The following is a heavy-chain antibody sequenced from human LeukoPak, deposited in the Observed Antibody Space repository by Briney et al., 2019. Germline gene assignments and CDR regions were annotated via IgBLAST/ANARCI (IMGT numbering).Heavy chain of an antibody. CDR3: ARKLYGDYRFDY. V-gene: IGHV4-38-2*01. CDR2: IYHSGST. J-gene: IGHJ4*02. CDR1: GYSISSGYY. D-gene: IGHD4-17*01. Sequence: PSETLFLTCAVSGYSISSGYYWGWIRQPPGKGLEWIGGIYHSGSTYYNPSLKSRVTISVDTSKNQFSLKLSSVTAADTAVYYCARKLYGDYRFDYWGQGTLVTVSS.